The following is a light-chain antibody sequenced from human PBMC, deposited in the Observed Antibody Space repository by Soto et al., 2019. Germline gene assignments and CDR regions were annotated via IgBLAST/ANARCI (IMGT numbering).Light chain of an antibody. V-gene: IGKV3-11*01. CDR2: DAS. CDR1: QSVSSY. J-gene: IGKJ4*02. Sequence: EIVLTQSPATLSLSPGERATLSCRASQSVSSYLAWYQQKPGQAPRLLIYDASNRATGIPARFSGSGSGTDFTLDISSPEPEDFAVYYCQQRSNWPLTFGGGTKMEIK. CDR3: QQRSNWPLT.